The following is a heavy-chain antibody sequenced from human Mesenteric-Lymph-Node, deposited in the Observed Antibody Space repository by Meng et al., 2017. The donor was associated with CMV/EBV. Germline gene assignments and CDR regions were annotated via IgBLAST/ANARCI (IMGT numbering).Heavy chain of an antibody. CDR2: ISAYNGNT. Sequence: ASVKVSCKASGYTFTSYGISWVRQAPGQGLEWMGWISAYNGNTNYAQKLQGRVTMTTDTSTSTAYMELRSLRSDDTAVYYCARDGRSGSNWQNNWFDSWGQGSLVTVSS. V-gene: IGHV1-18*01. CDR3: ARDGRSGSNWQNNWFDS. CDR1: GYTFTSYG. D-gene: IGHD6-13*01. J-gene: IGHJ5*01.